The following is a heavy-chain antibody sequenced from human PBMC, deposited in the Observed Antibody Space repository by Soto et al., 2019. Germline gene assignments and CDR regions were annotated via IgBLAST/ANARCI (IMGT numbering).Heavy chain of an antibody. CDR1: GYTFTSYG. CDR3: ARDAGYSSSWEPYYYYGMDV. D-gene: IGHD6-13*01. J-gene: IGHJ6*02. CDR2: ISAYNGNT. Sequence: ASVKVSCKASGYTFTSYGISWVRQAPGQGLEWMGWISAYNGNTNYAQKLQGRVTMTTDTSTSTAYMELRSLRSDDTAVYYCARDAGYSSSWEPYYYYGMDVWGQGTTVTVSS. V-gene: IGHV1-18*01.